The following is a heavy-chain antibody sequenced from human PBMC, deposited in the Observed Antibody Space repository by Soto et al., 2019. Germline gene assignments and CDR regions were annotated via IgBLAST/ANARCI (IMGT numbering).Heavy chain of an antibody. V-gene: IGHV3-33*01. CDR1: GFTFSSYG. Sequence: GGSLRLSCAASGFTFSSYGMHWVRQAPGKGLEWVAVIWYDGSNKYYADSVKGRFTISRDNSKNTLYLQMNSLRAEDTAVYYCARDREGRYRYFDHWGQGTLVTVSS. D-gene: IGHD5-12*01. CDR2: IWYDGSNK. CDR3: ARDREGRYRYFDH. J-gene: IGHJ4*02.